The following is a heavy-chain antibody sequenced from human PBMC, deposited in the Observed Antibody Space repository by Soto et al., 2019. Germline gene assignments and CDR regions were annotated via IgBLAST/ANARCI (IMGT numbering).Heavy chain of an antibody. D-gene: IGHD2-21*01. Sequence: PGGSLRLSFAASGLTFSSYAMPWVRQAPGKGLEWVAVISYDGSNKYYADSVKGRFTISRDNSKNTLYLQMNSRRAEDTAVYYFARDSAPGEGGGCYSHYYSGMDVWGQGTTVTVSS. CDR3: ARDSAPGEGGGCYSHYYSGMDV. CDR1: GLTFSSYA. CDR2: ISYDGSNK. J-gene: IGHJ6*02. V-gene: IGHV3-30-3*01.